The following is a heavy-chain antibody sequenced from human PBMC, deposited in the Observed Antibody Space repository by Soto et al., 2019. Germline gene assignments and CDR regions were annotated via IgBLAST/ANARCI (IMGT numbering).Heavy chain of an antibody. J-gene: IGHJ4*02. CDR1: GGSISSGGYY. Sequence: SETLSLTCTVSGGSISSGGYYWSWIRQHPGKGLEWIGYIYYSGSTYYNLSLKSRVTISVDTSKNQFSLKLSSVTAADTAVYYCARSPEATVTAFDYWGQGALVTVSS. CDR3: ARSPEATVTAFDY. V-gene: IGHV4-31*03. D-gene: IGHD4-17*01. CDR2: IYYSGST.